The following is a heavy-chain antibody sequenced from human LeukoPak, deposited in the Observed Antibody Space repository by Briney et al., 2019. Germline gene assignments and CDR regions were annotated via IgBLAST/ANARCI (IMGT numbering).Heavy chain of an antibody. J-gene: IGHJ4*02. CDR1: GFIFGDYA. CDR2: ISWNSDTI. V-gene: IGHV3-9*01. Sequence: PGGSLRLSCAAAGFIFGDYAMHWVRQAPGKGLEWASGISWNSDTIGYADSVKGRFTISRDNVKNSLYLQMNSLRADDAAMYYCARDSRALPSWGQGTLVTVSS. CDR3: ARDSRALPS.